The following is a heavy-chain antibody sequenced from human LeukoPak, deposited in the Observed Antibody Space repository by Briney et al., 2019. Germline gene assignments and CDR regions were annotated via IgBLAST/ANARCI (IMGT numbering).Heavy chain of an antibody. V-gene: IGHV4-59*08. CDR1: GGSVSCYH. J-gene: IGHJ4*02. CDR3: ARHTSGRAGGDFDY. D-gene: IGHD5-12*01. CDR2: MYYGGTS. Sequence: KPSETLSITCTVSGGSVSCYHRSWSRQSPPKRLPLIAYMYYGGTSSYNPSLKTRVTMSVDTSKSQVSLRLSSVTAADTALYYCARHTSGRAGGDFDYWGQGALVTVSS.